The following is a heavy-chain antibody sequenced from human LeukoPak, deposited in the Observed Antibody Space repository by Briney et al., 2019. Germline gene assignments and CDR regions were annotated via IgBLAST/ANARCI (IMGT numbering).Heavy chain of an antibody. D-gene: IGHD4-17*01. J-gene: IGHJ4*02. CDR2: ISYDGSNK. CDR1: GFTFSSYG. CDR3: AKDGYPNDYGDYWVVSAGDMYYFDY. Sequence: GGSLRLSRAASGFTFSSYGMHWVRQAPGKGLEWVAVISYDGSNKYYADSVKGRFTISRDNSKNTLYLQMNSLRAEDTAVYYCAKDGYPNDYGDYWVVSAGDMYYFDYWGQGTLVTVSS. V-gene: IGHV3-30*18.